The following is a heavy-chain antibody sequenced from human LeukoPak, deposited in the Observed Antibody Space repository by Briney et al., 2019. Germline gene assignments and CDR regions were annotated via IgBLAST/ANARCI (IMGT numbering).Heavy chain of an antibody. CDR3: AKEDYVRRAGLDY. V-gene: IGHV3-23*01. CDR2: ISGSGGST. D-gene: IGHD4-17*01. CDR1: VCTFSSYR. Sequence: GGSLRLSCAASVCTFSSYRMSWVRQAPWKGLEWFSGISGSGGSTYYADSVKGQFTISRDNSKNTLYLRINTLRAEDTAVYYCAKEDYVRRAGLDYWGQGTLVTVSS. J-gene: IGHJ4*02.